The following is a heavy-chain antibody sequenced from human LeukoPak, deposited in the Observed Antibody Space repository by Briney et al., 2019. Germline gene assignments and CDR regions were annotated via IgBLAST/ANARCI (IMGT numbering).Heavy chain of an antibody. D-gene: IGHD2-15*01. V-gene: IGHV3-74*01. Sequence: GGSLRLSCAASGFTFSSYWMHWVRQAPGKGLVWVSRIKGDGSSTSYADSVKGRFTISRDNAKNTLYLQMDSLRAEDTAVYYCVLHFDYWGQGTLVTVSS. CDR2: IKGDGSST. CDR3: VLHFDY. J-gene: IGHJ4*02. CDR1: GFTFSSYW.